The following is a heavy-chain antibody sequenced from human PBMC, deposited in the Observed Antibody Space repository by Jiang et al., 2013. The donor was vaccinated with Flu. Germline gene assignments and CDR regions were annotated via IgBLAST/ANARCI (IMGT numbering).Heavy chain of an antibody. Sequence: ESGGGLVQPGGSLRLSCAASGFTFSGYWMSWVRQAPGKGLEWVANIKQDGSEKYYVDSVKGRFTISRDNAKNSLYLQMNSLRAEDTAVYYCARDPSGWYYFDYWGQGTLVTVSS. CDR2: IKQDGSEK. J-gene: IGHJ4*02. CDR1: GFTFSGYW. D-gene: IGHD6-19*01. V-gene: IGHV3-7*01. CDR3: ARDPSGWYYFDY.